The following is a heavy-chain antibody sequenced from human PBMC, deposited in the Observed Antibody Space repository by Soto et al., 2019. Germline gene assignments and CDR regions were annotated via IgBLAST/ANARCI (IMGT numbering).Heavy chain of an antibody. V-gene: IGHV4-4*02. CDR3: ARVVLTITRGAFDA. Sequence: QVQLQESGPGLVKPSGTLSLTCAVSGGSISSSHWWTWVRQSPGKGLEYIGEISHSGTSNSNPSLKSRVTLSVHKSKTPFSLTLTSVTAADTAVYYCARVVLTITRGAFDAWGQGTLVIVSS. D-gene: IGHD3-9*01. J-gene: IGHJ3*01. CDR2: ISHSGTS. CDR1: GGSISSSHW.